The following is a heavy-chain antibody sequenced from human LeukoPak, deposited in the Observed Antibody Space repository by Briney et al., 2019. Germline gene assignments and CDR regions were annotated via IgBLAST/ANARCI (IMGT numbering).Heavy chain of an antibody. CDR2: ISAHNGNT. CDR3: ARVGATVTRFADY. J-gene: IGHJ4*02. V-gene: IGHV1-18*01. D-gene: IGHD1-26*01. Sequence: ASVKVSCKASGYTCSIFGITWVRQAPGQGLEWMGWISAHNGNTNYAQKLQGRVTMTTDTSTSTAYMELRSPTSDDTAVYYCARVGATVTRFADYWGQGTLVTVSS. CDR1: GYTCSIFG.